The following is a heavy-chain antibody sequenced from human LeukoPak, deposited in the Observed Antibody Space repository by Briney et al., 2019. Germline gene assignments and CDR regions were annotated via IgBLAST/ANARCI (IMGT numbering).Heavy chain of an antibody. CDR1: GFTFSSYA. CDR2: ISGSGGST. Sequence: GGSLRLSCAASGFTFSSYAMSWVRQAPREGLEWVSAISGSGGSTYYADSVKGRFTISRDNSKNTLYLQMNSLRAEDTAVYYCAKDSASYSSSPFDYWGQGTLVTVSS. D-gene: IGHD6-13*01. CDR3: AKDSASYSSSPFDY. V-gene: IGHV3-23*01. J-gene: IGHJ4*02.